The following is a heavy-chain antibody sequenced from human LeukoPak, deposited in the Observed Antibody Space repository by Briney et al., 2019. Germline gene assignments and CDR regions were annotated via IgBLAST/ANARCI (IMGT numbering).Heavy chain of an antibody. CDR3: ARGPVSTHGMDV. J-gene: IGHJ6*02. Sequence: ASVKVSCKASGGTFSGYAISWVRQAPGQGLEWMGWRNPNSGRTGFAQKFQGRLTMTADTSISTAYMELSSLTSDDTAVYYCARGPVSTHGMDVWGQGTTVTASS. CDR2: RNPNSGRT. D-gene: IGHD6-13*01. CDR1: GGTFSGYA. V-gene: IGHV1-8*02.